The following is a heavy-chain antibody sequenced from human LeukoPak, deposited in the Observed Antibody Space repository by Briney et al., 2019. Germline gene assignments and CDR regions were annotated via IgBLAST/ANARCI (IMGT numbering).Heavy chain of an antibody. J-gene: IGHJ6*02. CDR1: GYTFTSYA. V-gene: IGHV7-4-1*02. D-gene: IGHD3-22*01. Sequence: ASVKVSCKASGYTFTSYAMNWVRQAPGQGLEWMGWINSNTGKPTYAQGFTGRFVLSLDTSVSTAYLQINSLKAEDTAVYYYARAWLEVRYDISNYPRGILYGMDVWGQGTTVTVSS. CDR2: INSNTGKP. CDR3: ARAWLEVRYDISNYPRGILYGMDV.